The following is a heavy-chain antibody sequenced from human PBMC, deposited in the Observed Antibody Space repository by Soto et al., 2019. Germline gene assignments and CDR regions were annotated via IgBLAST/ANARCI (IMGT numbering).Heavy chain of an antibody. CDR2: IKQDGSEK. Sequence: GESLKISCAASGFTFSTYWMTWVRQAPGKGLEWVANIKQDGSEKYYVDSVRGRFTISRDNAKNSLYLQMNSLRAEDTAVFYCARSKTVFGVVTPNYYYYMDVWGKGTTVTVSS. V-gene: IGHV3-7*01. D-gene: IGHD3-3*01. J-gene: IGHJ6*03. CDR3: ARSKTVFGVVTPNYYYYMDV. CDR1: GFTFSTYW.